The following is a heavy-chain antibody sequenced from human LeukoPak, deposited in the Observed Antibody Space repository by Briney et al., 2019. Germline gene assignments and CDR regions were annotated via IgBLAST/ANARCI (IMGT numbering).Heavy chain of an antibody. J-gene: IGHJ3*02. D-gene: IGHD3-10*01. V-gene: IGHV3-7*05. CDR3: ASDRGALDI. CDR1: GFNFRNLW. CDR2: INQLGSEK. Sequence: GGSLRLSCVASGFNFRNLWMSWVRQAPGKGLEWVANINQLGSEKDYVDSVKGRFIIFRDNDQKSLFLQMNSLRAEDTAVYYCASDRGALDIWGQGTMVTVSS.